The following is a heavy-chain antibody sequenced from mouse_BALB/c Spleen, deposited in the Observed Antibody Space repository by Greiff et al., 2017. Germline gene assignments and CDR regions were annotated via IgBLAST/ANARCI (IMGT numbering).Heavy chain of an antibody. J-gene: IGHJ3*01. V-gene: IGHV5-15*04. Sequence: EVKVEESGGGLVQPGGSRKLSCAASGFTFSDYGMAWVRQAPGKGPEWVAFISNLAYSIYYADTVTGRFTISRENAKNTLYLEMSSLRSEDTAMYYCASGKFEFAYWGQGTLVTVSA. D-gene: IGHD4-1*01. CDR2: ISNLAYSI. CDR3: ASGKFEFAY. CDR1: GFTFSDYG.